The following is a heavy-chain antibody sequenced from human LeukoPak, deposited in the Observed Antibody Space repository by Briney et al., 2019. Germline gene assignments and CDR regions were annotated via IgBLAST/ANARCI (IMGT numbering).Heavy chain of an antibody. Sequence: SETLSLTCAVCGGSFSGYYWSWIRQPPGKGLEWIGEINHSGSTNYNPSLKSRVTISVDTSKNQFSLKLSSVTAADTAVYYCARLDYYDSIKDYWGQGTLVTVSS. J-gene: IGHJ4*02. CDR1: GGSFSGYY. CDR2: INHSGST. CDR3: ARLDYYDSIKDY. V-gene: IGHV4-34*01. D-gene: IGHD3-22*01.